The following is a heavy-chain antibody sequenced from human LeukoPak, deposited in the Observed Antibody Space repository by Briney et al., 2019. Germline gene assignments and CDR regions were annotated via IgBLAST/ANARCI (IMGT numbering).Heavy chain of an antibody. D-gene: IGHD2-15*01. V-gene: IGHV3-23*01. CDR3: AKNRGYCSGGSCLNWFDP. J-gene: IGHJ5*02. Sequence: GGSLRLSCAASGFTFSDYYMSWVRQAPGKGLEWVSGISGSGASTYYADSVKGRFTISRDNSKNTLYLQMNSLRAEDTAVYYCAKNRGYCSGGSCLNWFDPWGQGTLVTVSS. CDR2: ISGSGAST. CDR1: GFTFSDYY.